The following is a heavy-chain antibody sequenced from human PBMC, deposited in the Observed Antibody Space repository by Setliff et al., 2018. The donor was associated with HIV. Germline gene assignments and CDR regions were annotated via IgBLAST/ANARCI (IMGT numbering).Heavy chain of an antibody. J-gene: IGHJ4*02. D-gene: IGHD3-22*01. V-gene: IGHV1-2*02. CDR2: INPNSGGT. Sequence: ASVKVSCKASGYTFTGYYIHWVRQAPGQGLEWMGWINPNSGGTNYAQKFQGRGTMTRDTSISTAYMELSRLRSDDTAVYYCARDFLAEYYYDSSASDYWGQGTLVTVS. CDR3: ARDFLAEYYYDSSASDY. CDR1: GYTFTGYY.